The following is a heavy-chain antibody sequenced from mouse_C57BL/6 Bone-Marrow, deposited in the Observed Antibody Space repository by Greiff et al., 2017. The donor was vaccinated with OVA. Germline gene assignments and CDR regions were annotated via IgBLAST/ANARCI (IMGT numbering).Heavy chain of an antibody. J-gene: IGHJ3*01. CDR1: GYTFTGYE. V-gene: IGHV1-15*01. CDR2: IDPETGGT. CDR3: TRSGNWAWFAY. Sequence: QVQLQQSGAELVRPGASVTLSCKASGYTFTGYEMHWVQQTPVHGLEWIGAIDPETGGTAYNQKFKGKAILNADKSSSTAYMELRSLKSEDSAVYYGTRSGNWAWFAYWGQGTLVTVSA. D-gene: IGHD4-1*01.